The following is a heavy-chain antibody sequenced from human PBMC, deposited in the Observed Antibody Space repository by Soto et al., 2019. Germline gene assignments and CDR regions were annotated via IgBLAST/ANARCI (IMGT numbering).Heavy chain of an antibody. CDR1: GGTFSSYA. D-gene: IGHD2-15*01. J-gene: IGHJ4*02. V-gene: IGHV1-69*13. Sequence: SVKVSCKASGGTFSSYAISWVRQAPGQGLEWMGGITPIFGTANYAQKFQGRVTITADESTSTAYMELSSLRSEDTAVYYCARGYGVVVVAATLSLDYWGQGTLVTVSS. CDR2: ITPIFGTA. CDR3: ARGYGVVVVAATLSLDY.